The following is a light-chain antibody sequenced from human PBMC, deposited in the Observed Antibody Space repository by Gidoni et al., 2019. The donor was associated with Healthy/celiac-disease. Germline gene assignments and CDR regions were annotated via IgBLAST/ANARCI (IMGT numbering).Light chain of an antibody. CDR2: AAS. CDR3: QKYNSAPTWT. Sequence: IQMTQSQSSLSASVGDRATITCRASQGISSYLAWYQQKPGKVPKLLIDAASTLQSGVPSRCSGSGSGTDFTLTISSLQPEDVATYYCQKYNSAPTWTFGQGTKVEIK. J-gene: IGKJ1*01. V-gene: IGKV1-27*01. CDR1: QGISSY.